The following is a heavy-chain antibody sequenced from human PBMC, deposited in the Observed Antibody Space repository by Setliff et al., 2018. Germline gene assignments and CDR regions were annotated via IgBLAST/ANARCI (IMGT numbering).Heavy chain of an antibody. J-gene: IGHJ6*02. Sequence: ASVKVSCKASGYTFTGYYMHWVRQAPGQGLEWMGIINPSGGSTSYAQKFQGRVTMTRDTSTSTVYMELSSLRSEDTAVYYCARGLGYCSSTSCLSYGMDVWGQGTTVTVSS. CDR2: INPSGGST. D-gene: IGHD2-2*01. CDR3: ARGLGYCSSTSCLSYGMDV. CDR1: GYTFTGYY. V-gene: IGHV1-46*01.